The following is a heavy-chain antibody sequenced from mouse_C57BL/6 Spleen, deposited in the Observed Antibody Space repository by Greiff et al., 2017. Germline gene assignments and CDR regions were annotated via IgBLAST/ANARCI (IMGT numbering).Heavy chain of an antibody. CDR3: ASICCDCALDY. CDR2: IEPYDGET. Sequence: VHVKQSGAELVKPGASVKLSCTASGFNFKDYYMHWVKQRTEQGLEWIGRIEPYDGETKYAPKFQGKATITADKSSNTAYLQLSSLTSEDTAVYYCASICCDCALDYWGQGTSVTVSS. J-gene: IGHJ4*01. CDR1: GFNFKDYY. V-gene: IGHV14-2*01. D-gene: IGHD6-1*01.